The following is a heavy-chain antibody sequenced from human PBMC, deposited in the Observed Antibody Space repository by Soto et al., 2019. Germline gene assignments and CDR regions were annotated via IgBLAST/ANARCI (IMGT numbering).Heavy chain of an antibody. CDR3: ARRGLTWYYDFWSGSYPGYYGMDV. V-gene: IGHV1-18*01. D-gene: IGHD3-3*01. CDR2: ISAYNGNT. CDR1: GYTFTRYG. Sequence: AAVKVSCKACGYTFTRYGISWVRQAPGQGLEWMGWISAYNGNTNYAQKLQGRVTMTTDTSTSTAYMELRSLRSDDTAVYYCARRGLTWYYDFWSGSYPGYYGMDVWGQGTTVTVSS. J-gene: IGHJ6*02.